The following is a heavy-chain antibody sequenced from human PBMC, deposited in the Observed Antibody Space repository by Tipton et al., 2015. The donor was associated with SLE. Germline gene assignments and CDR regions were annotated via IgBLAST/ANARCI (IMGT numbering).Heavy chain of an antibody. J-gene: IGHJ6*03. V-gene: IGHV4-61*01. CDR2: IYYSGST. Sequence: TLSLTCTVSGISVGSSSFYWSWIRQPPGKGLEWIGYIYYSGSTNYNPSLKSRVTISVDTSKNQFSLKLSSVTAADTAVYYCARGRRRDYYYYYYMDVWGKGTTVTVSS. CDR3: ARGRRRDYYYYYYMDV. CDR1: GISVGSSSFY.